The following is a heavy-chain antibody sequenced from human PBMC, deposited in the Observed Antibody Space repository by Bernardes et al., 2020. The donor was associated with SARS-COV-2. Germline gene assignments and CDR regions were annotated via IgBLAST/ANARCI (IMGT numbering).Heavy chain of an antibody. J-gene: IGHJ4*02. D-gene: IGHD6-13*01. CDR1: GFSFSSYW. CDR2: IKQDGSEK. V-gene: IGHV3-7*05. Sequence: GGSLRLSCAVSGFSFSSYWMSWVRQAPGKGLEWVANIKQDGSEKYYVGSVKGRFTISRDNTKNSLYLQMNRLSAEDTAIYYCASTLAAARGYVDYWGQGTLVTVSS. CDR3: ASTLAAARGYVDY.